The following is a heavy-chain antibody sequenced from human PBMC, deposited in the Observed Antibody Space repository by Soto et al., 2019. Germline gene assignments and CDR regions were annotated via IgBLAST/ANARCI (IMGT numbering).Heavy chain of an antibody. J-gene: IGHJ4*02. CDR2: IFWVGGGT. Sequence: EVQVVESGGGLVQPGGSLTLSCVVSGSTIDDYAMHWVRQVPGKGLEWVSGIFWVGGGTGYADSVKGRFTISRDRAKNSLSLQMNSLGIEDTAVYYCGKDLSRGGLESWGQGTRVTVSS. V-gene: IGHV3-9*01. CDR1: GSTIDDYA. D-gene: IGHD3-16*01. CDR3: GKDLSRGGLES.